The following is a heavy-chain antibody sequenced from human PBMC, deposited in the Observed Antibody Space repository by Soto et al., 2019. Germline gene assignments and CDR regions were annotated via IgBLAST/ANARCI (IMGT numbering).Heavy chain of an antibody. V-gene: IGHV3-30-3*01. CDR2: ISYDGNKK. J-gene: IGHJ6*02. CDR1: GFTFSNYA. D-gene: IGHD4-17*01. CDR3: ARDHDYGIYYYYGMGV. Sequence: QVQLVESGGGGVQPGRSLRLSCAASGFTFSNYAMHWVRQAPGKGLEWVAVISYDGNKKYYADSVKGRFTISRDNSKNTLYLQMNSLRTEDTAVYYCARDHDYGIYYYYGMGVWGQGTTVTVSS.